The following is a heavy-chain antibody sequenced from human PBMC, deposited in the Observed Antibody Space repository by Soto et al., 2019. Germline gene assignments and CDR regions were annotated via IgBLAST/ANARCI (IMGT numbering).Heavy chain of an antibody. CDR2: ISGSGGST. V-gene: IGHV3-23*01. D-gene: IGHD1-26*01. J-gene: IGHJ1*01. CDR1: GFTFSSYA. CDR3: AKVWERPQFFYHH. Sequence: PGGSLRLCCAASGFTFSSYAMSWVSQAPGKGLEWVSAISGSGGSTYYADSVKGRFTISRDNSKNTPYLQMNSLSAEDTAVYYCAKVWERPQFFYHHCGQGALVTIPS.